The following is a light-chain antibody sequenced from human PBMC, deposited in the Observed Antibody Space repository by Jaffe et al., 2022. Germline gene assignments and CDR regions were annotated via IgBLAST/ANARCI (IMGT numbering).Light chain of an antibody. J-gene: IGKJ2*01. CDR1: QSVSSD. CDR3: QQYNNWPPKYT. V-gene: IGKV3-15*01. CDR2: GAS. Sequence: EIVMTQSPATLSVSPGERATLSCRASQSVSSDLAWYQQKPGQPPRLLISGASTRATGIPARFSGSGSGTEFTLTISSLQSEDFAVYYCQQYNNWPPKYTFGQGTKLEIK.